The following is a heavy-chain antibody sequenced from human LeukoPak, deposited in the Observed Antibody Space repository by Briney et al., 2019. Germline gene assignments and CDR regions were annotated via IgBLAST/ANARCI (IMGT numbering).Heavy chain of an antibody. CDR1: GGSISSARYY. CDR2: MYYSGST. D-gene: IGHD5-18*01. Sequence: PSETLSLTCAVSGGSISSARYYWGWIRQPPGKGLEWIGSMYYSGSTYYNPSLKSRVTISVDTSKNQFFLKLSSVTAADTAVYYCASETWIQLWLRVSWGQGTLVTVSS. J-gene: IGHJ5*02. CDR3: ASETWIQLWLRVS. V-gene: IGHV4-39*07.